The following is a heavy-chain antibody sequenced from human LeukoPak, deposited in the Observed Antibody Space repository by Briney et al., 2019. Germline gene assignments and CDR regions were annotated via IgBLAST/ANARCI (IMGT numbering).Heavy chain of an antibody. J-gene: IGHJ6*04. D-gene: IGHD6-19*01. CDR1: GFTFSSYA. Sequence: GRSLRLSCAASGFTFSSYAMHWVRQAPGKGLEWVSVISYDESNKYYADSVKGRFTISRDNSKNMLYLQMNSLRAEDTAVYYCARDYYSGWYYYYFMDVWGKGTTVTVSS. CDR3: ARDYYSGWYYYYFMDV. V-gene: IGHV3-30*04. CDR2: ISYDESNK.